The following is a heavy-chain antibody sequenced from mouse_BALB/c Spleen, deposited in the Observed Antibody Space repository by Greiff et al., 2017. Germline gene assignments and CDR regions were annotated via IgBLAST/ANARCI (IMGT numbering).Heavy chain of an antibody. J-gene: IGHJ2*01. V-gene: IGHV1-87*01. CDR3: ARGEEVQYYFDY. CDR1: GYTFTSYW. D-gene: IGHD2-14*01. Sequence: QVQLKQSGAELARPGASVKLSCKASGYTFTSYWMQWVKQRPGQGLEWIGAIYPGDGDTRYTQKFKGKATLTADKSSSTAYMQLSSLASEDSAVYYCARGEEVQYYFDYWGQGTTLTVSS. CDR2: IYPGDGDT.